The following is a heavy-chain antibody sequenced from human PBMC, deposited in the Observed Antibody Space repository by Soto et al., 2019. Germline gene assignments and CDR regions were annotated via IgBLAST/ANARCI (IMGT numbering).Heavy chain of an antibody. V-gene: IGHV4-59*08. CDR3: ARLIMVYAIPNWFDP. CDR2: IYYSGST. Sequence: SETLSLTCTVSGGSISSYYWSWIRQPPGKGLEWIGYIYYSGSTNYNPSLKSRVTISVDTSKNQFSLKLSSVTAADTAVYYCARLIMVYAIPNWFDPWGQGTLVTVSS. D-gene: IGHD2-8*01. CDR1: GGSISSYY. J-gene: IGHJ5*02.